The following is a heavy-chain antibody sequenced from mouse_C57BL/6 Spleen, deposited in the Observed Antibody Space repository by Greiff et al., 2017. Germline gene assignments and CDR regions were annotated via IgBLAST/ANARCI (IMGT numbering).Heavy chain of an antibody. CDR2: IYPGNSDT. CDR3: TRGLRREYYYAMDY. CDR1: GYTFTSYW. Sequence: VQLQQSGTVLARPGASVKMSCKTSGYTFTSYWMRWVKQRPGQGLEWIGAIYPGNSDTSYNQKFKGKAKLTAITSASTAYMELSSLTDEDSAVSYCTRGLRREYYYAMDYWGQGTSVTVSS. D-gene: IGHD2-4*01. V-gene: IGHV1-5*01. J-gene: IGHJ4*01.